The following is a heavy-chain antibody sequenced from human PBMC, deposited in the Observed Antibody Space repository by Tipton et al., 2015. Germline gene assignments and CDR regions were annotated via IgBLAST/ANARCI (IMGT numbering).Heavy chain of an antibody. Sequence: TLSLTCTVSGGSISVSSVYWGWIRQSPGKGLEWIGSYYYTGATYYNPSLKSRVNISADRSKDHFSLRLTSVAAADTAVYYCARDVGQLPVTWFDPWGQGTLVTVSS. CDR2: YYYTGAT. D-gene: IGHD2-2*01. J-gene: IGHJ5*02. CDR3: ARDVGQLPVTWFDP. V-gene: IGHV4-39*02. CDR1: GGSISVSSVY.